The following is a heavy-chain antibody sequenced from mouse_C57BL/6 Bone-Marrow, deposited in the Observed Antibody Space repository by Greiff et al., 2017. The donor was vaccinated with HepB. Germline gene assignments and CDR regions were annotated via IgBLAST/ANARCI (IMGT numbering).Heavy chain of an antibody. J-gene: IGHJ2*01. CDR1: GYAFTNYL. D-gene: IGHD1-1*01. Sequence: QVQLQQSGAELVRPGTSVKVSCKASGYAFTNYLIEWVKQRPGQGLEWIGVINPGSGGTNYNEKFKGKATLTADKSSSTAYMQLSSLTSEDSAVYFCARYSYYGSGPPYDFDYWGQGTTLTVSS. CDR3: ARYSYYGSGPPYDFDY. CDR2: INPGSGGT. V-gene: IGHV1-54*01.